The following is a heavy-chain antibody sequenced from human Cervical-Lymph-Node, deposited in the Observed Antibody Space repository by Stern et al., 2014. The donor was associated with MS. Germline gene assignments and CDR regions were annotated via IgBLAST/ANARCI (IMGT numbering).Heavy chain of an antibody. Sequence: VQLEESGGGVVQPGRPLRLSCAASGFTFGSYGMYWVRQAPGKGLEWVAVISYDGSNKYYADSVKGRFTISRDNSKNTQYLQMNSLRAEDTAVYYCARVAVPGELHGMDVWGQGTTVTVSS. CDR2: ISYDGSNK. CDR1: GFTFGSYG. D-gene: IGHD6-19*01. CDR3: ARVAVPGELHGMDV. V-gene: IGHV3-30*03. J-gene: IGHJ6*02.